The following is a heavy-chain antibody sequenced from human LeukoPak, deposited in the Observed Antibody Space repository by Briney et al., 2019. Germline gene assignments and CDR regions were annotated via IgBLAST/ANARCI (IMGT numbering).Heavy chain of an antibody. D-gene: IGHD3-3*01. CDR3: ARHSSDYDFWSGYPYYFDY. V-gene: IGHV4-59*08. CDR1: GGSISSYY. Sequence: SETLSLTCTVSGGSISSYYWSWIRQPPGKGLEWIGYIYYSGSTNYNPSLKSRVTISVDTSKNQFSPKLSSVTAADTAVYYCARHSSDYDFWSGYPYYFDYWGQGTLVTVSS. CDR2: IYYSGST. J-gene: IGHJ4*02.